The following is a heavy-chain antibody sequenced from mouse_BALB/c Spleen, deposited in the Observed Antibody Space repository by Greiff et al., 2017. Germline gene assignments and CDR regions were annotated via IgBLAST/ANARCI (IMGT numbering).Heavy chain of an antibody. Sequence: VQLQQSGAELVRPGALVKLSCKASGFNIKDTYMHWVKQRPEQGLEWIGRIDPANGNTKYDPKFQGKATITADTSSNTAYLQLSSLTSEDTAVYYCARSYDYDDFDYWGQGTTLTVSS. V-gene: IGHV14-3*02. CDR1: GFNIKDTY. D-gene: IGHD2-4*01. CDR2: IDPANGNT. CDR3: ARSYDYDDFDY. J-gene: IGHJ2*01.